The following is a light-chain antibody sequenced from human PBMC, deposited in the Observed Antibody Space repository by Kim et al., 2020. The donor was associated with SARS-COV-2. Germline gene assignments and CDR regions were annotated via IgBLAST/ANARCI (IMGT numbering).Light chain of an antibody. CDR1: QDIRNQ. V-gene: IGKV1-27*01. Sequence: AAVGDRVTITGRASQDIRNQLAGYQQSPGKVPKLLIYAASALHSGVPSRFGGCGSGPDFTLTITSLQPEGVATYYCQKYDSVPWTFGPGAKVDIK. J-gene: IGKJ1*01. CDR3: QKYDSVPWT. CDR2: AAS.